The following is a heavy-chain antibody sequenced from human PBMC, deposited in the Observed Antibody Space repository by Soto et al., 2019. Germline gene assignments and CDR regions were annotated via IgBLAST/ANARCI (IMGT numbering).Heavy chain of an antibody. CDR2: IYPGDSDT. V-gene: IGHV5-51*01. CDR3: ARRGYDYYDSSGYFDY. Sequence: GEFLKISCKGSGYSFTSYWIGWVRQMPGKGLEWMGIIYPGDSDTRYSPSFQGQVTISADKSISTAYLQWSSLKASDTAMYYCARRGYDYYDSSGYFDYWGQGTLVTVSS. CDR1: GYSFTSYW. J-gene: IGHJ4*02. D-gene: IGHD3-22*01.